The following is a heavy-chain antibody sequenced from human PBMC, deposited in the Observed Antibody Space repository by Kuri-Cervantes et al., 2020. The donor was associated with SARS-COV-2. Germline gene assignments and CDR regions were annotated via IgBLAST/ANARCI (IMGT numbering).Heavy chain of an antibody. Sequence: ASVKVSCKTSGYTFTRYHIHWVRRARGQGLEWLGVINPDGGGTSYAPTFKGRVTMTSDTSTSTVYMELSSLKSDDTAIYYCARDRGSGSCYDYWVQGTLATVSS. CDR2: INPDGGGT. V-gene: IGHV1-46*01. CDR1: GYTFTRYH. CDR3: ARDRGSGSCYDY. J-gene: IGHJ4*02. D-gene: IGHD3-10*01.